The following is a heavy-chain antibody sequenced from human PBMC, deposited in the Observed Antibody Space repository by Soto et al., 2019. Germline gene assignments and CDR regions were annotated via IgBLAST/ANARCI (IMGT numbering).Heavy chain of an antibody. CDR3: TKGYYYDTCGYFDS. V-gene: IGHV3-23*01. CDR2: ISAGGGRT. D-gene: IGHD3-22*01. J-gene: IGHJ4*02. Sequence: GGSLRLSCAASGFTFSSYAMGWVHQAPGKGLELVSTISAGGGRTYYADSVKGRFTISRDNSKNTLYMQMNSLRAEDTAVYYCTKGYYYDTCGYFDSWGQGTLVTVSS. CDR1: GFTFSSYA.